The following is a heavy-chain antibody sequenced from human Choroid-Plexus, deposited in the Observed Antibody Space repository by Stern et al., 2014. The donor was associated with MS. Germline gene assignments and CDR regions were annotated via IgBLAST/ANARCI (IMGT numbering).Heavy chain of an antibody. D-gene: IGHD3-16*01. CDR1: GFTFSSYA. CDR2: ISGSGGST. J-gene: IGHJ4*02. V-gene: IGHV3-23*04. Sequence: EVQLVESGGGLVQPGGSLRLSCAASGFTFSSYAMSWVRQAPGKGLEWVSAISGSGGSTYYADSVKGRLTISRDNSKNTLYLQMNSLRAEDTAVYYCAKDSENYDYVWGSLDYWGQGTLVTVSS. CDR3: AKDSENYDYVWGSLDY.